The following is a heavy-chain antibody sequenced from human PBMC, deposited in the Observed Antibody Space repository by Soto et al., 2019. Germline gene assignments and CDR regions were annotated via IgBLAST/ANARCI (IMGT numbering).Heavy chain of an antibody. J-gene: IGHJ5*02. V-gene: IGHV6-1*01. CDR3: ARGRALIVGATRGNWFDP. Sequence: PSQTLSLTCAISGDSVSSNSAAWNWIRQSPSRGLEWLGRTYYRSKWYNDYAVSVKSRITINPDTSKNQFSLKLSSLTAADTAVYYCARGRALIVGATRGNWFDPWGQGTLVTVSS. D-gene: IGHD1-26*01. CDR1: GDSVSSNSAA. CDR2: TYYRSKWYN.